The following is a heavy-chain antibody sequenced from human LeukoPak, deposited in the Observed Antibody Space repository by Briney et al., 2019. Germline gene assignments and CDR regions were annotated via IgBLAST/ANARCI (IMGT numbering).Heavy chain of an antibody. D-gene: IGHD3-22*01. CDR1: GFTFSSYW. Sequence: GGSLRLSCAASGFTFSSYWMSWVRQAPGKGLEWVASIKQDGNDKHYVDSVKGQFTISRDNAKNSQYLQMNSLRAEDTAVYYCARWRVVVRNGGFDIWGQGTTVIVSS. CDR3: ARWRVVVRNGGFDI. J-gene: IGHJ3*02. V-gene: IGHV3-7*01. CDR2: IKQDGNDK.